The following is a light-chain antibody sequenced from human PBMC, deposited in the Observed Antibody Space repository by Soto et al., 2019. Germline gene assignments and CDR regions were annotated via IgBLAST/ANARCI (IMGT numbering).Light chain of an antibody. CDR3: QQSYNGPFT. CDR1: QSIRDY. Sequence: DIQLPQSPPSLSASVGARVTITCRASQSIRDYLNWYQQRPGKAPKLLIYSASSLQTGVPSRFSGSGSGTDFTLTINSLQPEDFATYYCQQSYNGPFTFGPGTKVDIK. CDR2: SAS. J-gene: IGKJ3*01. V-gene: IGKV1-39*01.